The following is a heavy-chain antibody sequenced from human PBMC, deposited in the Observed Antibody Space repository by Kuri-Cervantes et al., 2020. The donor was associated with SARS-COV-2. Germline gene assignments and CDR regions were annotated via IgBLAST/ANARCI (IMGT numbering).Heavy chain of an antibody. D-gene: IGHD2-2*01. V-gene: IGHV3-30-3*01. CDR1: GFTFSSYA. CDR3: AKESWECSSTSCYLSLYTQQSFDY. J-gene: IGHJ4*02. Sequence: GGSLRLSCAASGFTFSSYAMHWVRQAPGKGLEWVAVISYDGSNKYYADSVKGRFTISRDNSKNTLYLQMNSLRAEDTAVYYCAKESWECSSTSCYLSLYTQQSFDYWGQGTLVTVSS. CDR2: ISYDGSNK.